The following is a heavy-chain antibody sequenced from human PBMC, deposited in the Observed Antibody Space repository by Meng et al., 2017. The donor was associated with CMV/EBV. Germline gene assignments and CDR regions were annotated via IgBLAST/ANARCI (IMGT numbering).Heavy chain of an antibody. CDR3: AKSRQRYSSSSNGDY. D-gene: IGHD6-6*01. CDR2: INSDGSRT. Sequence: GRSLRPSCAASGFTSSSYWMHWVRQPPGKGLGWVSRINSDGSRTSYADSVKGRFTISRDNAKNTLYLQMNSLRAEDTAVYYCAKSRQRYSSSSNGDYWGQGTLVTVSS. CDR1: GFTSSSYW. J-gene: IGHJ4*02. V-gene: IGHV3-74*01.